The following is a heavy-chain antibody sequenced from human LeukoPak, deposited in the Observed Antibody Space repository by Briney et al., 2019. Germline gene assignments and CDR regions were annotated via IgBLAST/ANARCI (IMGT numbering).Heavy chain of an antibody. J-gene: IGHJ5*02. V-gene: IGHV4-34*01. CDR1: GGSFSGYY. Sequence: SSETLSLTCAVYGGSFSGYYWSWIRQPPGKGLEWMGEINHSGSTNYNPSLKSRVTISVDMSKNQFSLKLSSVTAADTAVYYCARDRGLGLPNWLTSWGQGTLVTVSS. CDR3: ARDRGLGLPNWLTS. D-gene: IGHD3-22*01. CDR2: INHSGST.